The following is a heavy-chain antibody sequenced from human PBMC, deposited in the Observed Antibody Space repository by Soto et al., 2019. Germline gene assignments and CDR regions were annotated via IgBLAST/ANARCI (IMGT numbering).Heavy chain of an antibody. CDR3: ARLPSWLQFRVLFDY. CDR2: IYYSGST. D-gene: IGHD5-12*01. V-gene: IGHV4-39*01. J-gene: IGHJ4*02. CDR1: GGSISSSSYY. Sequence: QLQLQESGPGLVKPSETLSLTCTVSGGSISSSSYYWGWIRQPPGKGLEWIGSIYYSGSTYYNPSLKSRVTISVDTSKNQFSLKLSSVTAADTAVYYCARLPSWLQFRVLFDYWGQGTLVTVSS.